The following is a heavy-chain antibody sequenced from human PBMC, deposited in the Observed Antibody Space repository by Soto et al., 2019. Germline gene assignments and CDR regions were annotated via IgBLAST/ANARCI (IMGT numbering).Heavy chain of an antibody. Sequence: QVQLVESGGGVVQPGTSLRLSCAASGFIFSSYAMHWVRQAPGKGLDWVAVISYDGNNKYYADSVKGRFTISRDNSKNTLYLQMNSLRAEDAAVYNCAKGHSSGWTLFDFWGQGTLVTVSS. CDR2: ISYDGNNK. CDR1: GFIFSSYA. V-gene: IGHV3-30*18. CDR3: AKGHSSGWTLFDF. D-gene: IGHD6-19*01. J-gene: IGHJ4*02.